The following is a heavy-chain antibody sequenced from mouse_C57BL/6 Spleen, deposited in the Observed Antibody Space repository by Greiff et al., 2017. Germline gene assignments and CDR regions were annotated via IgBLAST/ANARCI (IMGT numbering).Heavy chain of an antibody. J-gene: IGHJ4*01. CDR3: AREGGLLHYYAMDY. Sequence: VQLQQSGAELVRPGTSVKVSCKASGYAFTNYLIEWVKQRPGQGLEWIGVINPGSGGTNYNEKFKGKATLTADKSSSTAYMQLSSLTSEDSAVYFCAREGGLLHYYAMDYWGQGTSVTVSS. CDR2: INPGSGGT. D-gene: IGHD1-1*01. V-gene: IGHV1-54*01. CDR1: GYAFTNYL.